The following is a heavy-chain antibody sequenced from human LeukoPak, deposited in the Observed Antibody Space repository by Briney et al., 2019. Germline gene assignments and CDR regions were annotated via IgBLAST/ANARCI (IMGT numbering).Heavy chain of an antibody. CDR3: ARDSYYYDSSGYYDY. J-gene: IGHJ4*02. CDR1: GGTFSSCA. V-gene: IGHV1-69*04. D-gene: IGHD3-22*01. Sequence: ASVKVSCKASGGTFSSCAISWVRQAPGQGLEWMGRIIPILGIANYAQKFQGRVTITADKSTSTAYMELSSLRSEDTAVYYCARDSYYYDSSGYYDYWGQGTLVTVSS. CDR2: IIPILGIA.